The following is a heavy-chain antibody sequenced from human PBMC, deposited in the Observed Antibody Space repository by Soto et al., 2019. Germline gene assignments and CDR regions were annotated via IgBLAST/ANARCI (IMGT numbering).Heavy chain of an antibody. D-gene: IGHD1-26*01. Sequence: GGSLRLSCAASGFTFSSYAMHWVRQAPGKGLEWVAVISYDGSNKYYADSVKGRFTISRDNSKNTLYLQMNSLRAEDTAVYYCAREVWGATRRFDYWGQGTLVTVSS. J-gene: IGHJ4*02. CDR1: GFTFSSYA. CDR3: AREVWGATRRFDY. V-gene: IGHV3-30*04. CDR2: ISYDGSNK.